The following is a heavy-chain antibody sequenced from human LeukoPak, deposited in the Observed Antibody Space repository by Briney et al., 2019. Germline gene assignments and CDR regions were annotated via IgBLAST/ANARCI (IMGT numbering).Heavy chain of an antibody. D-gene: IGHD2/OR15-2a*01. Sequence: GGSLRLSCAASGFTFSSYGMHWVRQAPGKVLEWVAVIWYDGSNKYYADSVKGRFTISRDNSKNTLYLQMNSLRAEDTAVYYCARQTTFYGFDYWGQGTLVTVSS. J-gene: IGHJ4*02. CDR3: ARQTTFYGFDY. CDR1: GFTFSSYG. CDR2: IWYDGSNK. V-gene: IGHV3-33*01.